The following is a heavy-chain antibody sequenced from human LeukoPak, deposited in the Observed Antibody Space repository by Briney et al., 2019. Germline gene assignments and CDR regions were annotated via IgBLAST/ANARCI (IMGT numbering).Heavy chain of an antibody. V-gene: IGHV1-8*03. CDR3: ARARKGYCSGGSCGRWFDP. CDR2: MNPNSGNT. D-gene: IGHD2-15*01. Sequence: ASVKVSGKASGYTFTSYDINWVRQATGQGLEWMGWMNPNSGNTGYAQKFQGRVTITRNTSISTAYMELSSLRSEDTAVYYCARARKGYCSGGSCGRWFDPWGQGTLVTVSS. CDR1: GYTFTSYD. J-gene: IGHJ5*02.